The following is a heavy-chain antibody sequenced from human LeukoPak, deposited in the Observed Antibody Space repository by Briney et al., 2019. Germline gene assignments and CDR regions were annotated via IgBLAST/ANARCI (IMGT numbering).Heavy chain of an antibody. D-gene: IGHD3-9*01. J-gene: IGHJ6*03. CDR2: INPNSGGT. CDR3: ASGYFDLPYYYYYMDV. CDR1: GYTFTGYY. Sequence: ASVKVSCKASGYTFTGYYMHWVRQAPGQGLEWMGWINPNSGGTNYAQKLQGRVTMTRDTSISTAYMELSRLRSDDTAVYYCASGYFDLPYYYYYMDVWGKGTTLTVSS. V-gene: IGHV1-2*02.